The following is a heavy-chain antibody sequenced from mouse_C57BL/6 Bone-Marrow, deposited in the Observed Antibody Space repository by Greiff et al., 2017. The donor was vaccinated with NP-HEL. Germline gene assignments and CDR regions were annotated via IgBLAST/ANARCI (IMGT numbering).Heavy chain of an antibody. D-gene: IGHD1-1*01. V-gene: IGHV6-3*01. Sequence: EVMLVESGGGLVQPGGSMKLSCVASGFTFSNYWMNWVRQSPEKGLEWVAQIRLKSDNYATHYAESVKGRFTISRDDSKSSVYLQMNNLRAEDTGIYYCTDDYGSSYGYFDVWGTGTTVTVSS. CDR2: IRLKSDNYAT. CDR3: TDDYGSSYGYFDV. J-gene: IGHJ1*03. CDR1: GFTFSNYW.